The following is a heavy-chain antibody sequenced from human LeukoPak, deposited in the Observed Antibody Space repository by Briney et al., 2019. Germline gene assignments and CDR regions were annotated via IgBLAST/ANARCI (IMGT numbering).Heavy chain of an antibody. V-gene: IGHV4-39*01. D-gene: IGHD3-22*01. J-gene: IGHJ3*02. CDR1: VHYICSSSYY. Sequence: SETLSLTCTIPVHYICSSSYYWGWIRQPPGKGLEWIGSIYYSGSTYYNQYLKSRVTISVDTSKNQFSLKLSSVTAAETAVYYCASSRDYYYDSSGYQDAFDIWGQGTMVTVSS. CDR3: ASSRDYYYDSSGYQDAFDI. CDR2: IYYSGST.